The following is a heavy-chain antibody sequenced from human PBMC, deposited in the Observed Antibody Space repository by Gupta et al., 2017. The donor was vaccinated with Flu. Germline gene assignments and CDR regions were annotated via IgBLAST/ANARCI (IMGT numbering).Heavy chain of an antibody. CDR3: AGGGGHLWCDS. V-gene: IGHV1-69*01. J-gene: IGHJ5*02. CDR1: VCSFNSYA. D-gene: IGHD2-8*01. CDR2: IIPRIGEE. Sequence: HLERYVAVVKTAGSSVRVSCTASVCSFNSYAISWVRQAPGQGLEWMGGIIPRIGEEKYAQKGQGRVTITEDESTSTSYMEVSSLRSEDTAVYYCAGGGGHLWCDSWGQGTRVTVSS.